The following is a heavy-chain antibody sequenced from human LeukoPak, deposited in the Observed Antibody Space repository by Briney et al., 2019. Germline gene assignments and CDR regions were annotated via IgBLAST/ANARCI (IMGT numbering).Heavy chain of an antibody. V-gene: IGHV4-34*01. CDR1: GGSFSGYY. CDR2: INHSGST. Sequence: SETLSLTCAVYGGSFSGYYWSWIRQPPGKGLEWIGEINHSGSTNYNPSLKSRVTISVDTSKNQFSLKLSSVTAADTAVYYCARGLPQWLMSYYYYYMDVWGKGTTVTVSS. J-gene: IGHJ6*03. D-gene: IGHD6-19*01. CDR3: ARGLPQWLMSYYYYYMDV.